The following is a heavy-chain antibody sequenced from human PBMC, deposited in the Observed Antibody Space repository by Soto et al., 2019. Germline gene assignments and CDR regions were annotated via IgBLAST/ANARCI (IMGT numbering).Heavy chain of an antibody. CDR3: ARLEYSSSSLDDAFDI. CDR2: ISSSGSTI. CDR1: GFTFSDYY. V-gene: IGHV3-11*01. Sequence: GGSLRLSCAASGFTFSDYYMSWIRQAPGKGLEWVSYISSSGSTIYYADSVKGRFTISRDNAKNSLYLQMNSLRAEDTAVYYCARLEYSSSSLDDAFDIWGQGTMVTV. J-gene: IGHJ3*02. D-gene: IGHD6-6*01.